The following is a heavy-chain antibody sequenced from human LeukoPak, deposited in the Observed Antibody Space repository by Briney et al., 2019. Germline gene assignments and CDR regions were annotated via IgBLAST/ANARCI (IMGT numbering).Heavy chain of an antibody. Sequence: GGSLRLSCAASGFTFSSYGMHWVRQAPGKGLEWVAVISYDGSNKYYPGSVKGRFTISRENAKNSLYLQMNSLRAGDTAVYYCARDRGRYMDVWGKGTTVTISS. CDR3: ARDRGRYMDV. D-gene: IGHD6-25*01. CDR1: GFTFSSYG. J-gene: IGHJ6*03. V-gene: IGHV3-30*03. CDR2: ISYDGSNK.